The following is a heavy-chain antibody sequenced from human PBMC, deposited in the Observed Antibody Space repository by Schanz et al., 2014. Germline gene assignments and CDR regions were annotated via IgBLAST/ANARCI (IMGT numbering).Heavy chain of an antibody. Sequence: QVQLVQSGGEVKKPGASATVSCKASGYTFTTYYIHWVRQAPGQGLEWMGKINPSSGTTRIAQNFQGRLTVTRGTSTSTVNMELSSLRSEDATVYYCARGGFCDSTSFDSWGQGTLVTVSS. CDR1: GYTFTTYY. CDR3: ARGGFCDSTSFDS. J-gene: IGHJ4*01. D-gene: IGHD2-2*01. V-gene: IGHV1-46*03. CDR2: INPSSGTT.